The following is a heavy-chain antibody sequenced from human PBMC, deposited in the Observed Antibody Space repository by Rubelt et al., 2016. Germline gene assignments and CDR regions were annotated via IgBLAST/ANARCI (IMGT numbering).Heavy chain of an antibody. Sequence: QVQLQESGPGLVKPSETLSLTCTVSGGSISSYYWSWIRQPPGKGLEWIGSIYYSGSTYYNPSLKSRVTISLATSKNQFSLKLGSVTAADTAVYYCAGHNYQPRNGWFDPWGQGTLVTVSS. D-gene: IGHD1-20*01. CDR2: IYYSGST. CDR1: GGSISSYY. J-gene: IGHJ5*02. V-gene: IGHV4-59*05. CDR3: AGHNYQPRNGWFDP.